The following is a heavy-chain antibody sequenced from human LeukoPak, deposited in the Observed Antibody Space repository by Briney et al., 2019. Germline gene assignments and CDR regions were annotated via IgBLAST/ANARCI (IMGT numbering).Heavy chain of an antibody. CDR1: GGSISSGGYY. CDR3: ASDMVPTTTDYYYGTDV. Sequence: SETLSLTCTVSGGSISSGGYYWSWIRQHPGKGLEWIGNIYYSGKTYYSPSLKSRLTISVDTSKNQFSLKLSSVTAADTAVYYCASDMVPTTTDYYYGTDVWGQGTTVTVSS. CDR2: IYYSGKT. V-gene: IGHV4-31*03. J-gene: IGHJ6*02. D-gene: IGHD3-10*01.